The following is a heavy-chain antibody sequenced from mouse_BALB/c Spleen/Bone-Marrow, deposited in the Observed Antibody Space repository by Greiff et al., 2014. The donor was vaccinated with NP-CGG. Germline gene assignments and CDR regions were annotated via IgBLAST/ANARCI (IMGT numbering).Heavy chain of an antibody. CDR3: TCGDPLYAMDY. Sequence: EVQLQQSGAELVKPGASVNLSCTASGFNIKDTYMHWVKQRPEQGLEWIGWIDPANGNAKYDPNFQDKATITADTSSNTSYLHRRSPTSEDTAVYYCTCGDPLYAMDYWGQGTSVAVSS. V-gene: IGHV14-3*02. CDR1: GFNIKDTY. J-gene: IGHJ4*01. CDR2: IDPANGNA.